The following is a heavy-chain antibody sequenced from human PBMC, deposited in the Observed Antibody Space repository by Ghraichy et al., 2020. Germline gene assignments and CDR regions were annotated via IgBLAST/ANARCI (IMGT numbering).Heavy chain of an antibody. CDR1: GGSITSSY. D-gene: IGHD3-22*01. CDR3: VRGFYDSRGYSNTFDI. J-gene: IGHJ3*02. CDR2: IHYSGNT. V-gene: IGHV4-59*01. Sequence: TLSLTCTVSGGSITSSYWSWIRQSPGKGLEWIGYIHYSGNTNYNPSLESRVTILVDTSKNQFSLKLTSVTTADTALYYCVRGFYDSRGYSNTFDIWGQGTMVTVSS.